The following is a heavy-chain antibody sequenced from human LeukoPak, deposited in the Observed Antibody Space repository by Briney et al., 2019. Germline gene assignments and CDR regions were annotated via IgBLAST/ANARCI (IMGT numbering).Heavy chain of an antibody. CDR1: EFTFSNYA. V-gene: IGHV3-30-3*01. CDR3: VRSAFHAGSGNYYDY. J-gene: IGHJ4*02. Sequence: PGGSLRLSCAASEFTFSNYALHWVRQTPGKGLEWVAVMSSDGSKKYYADSVKGRFTISRDNAENTLYLQMNSLRVEDTAVYYCVRSAFHAGSGNYYDYWGQGTLVTVSS. D-gene: IGHD3-22*01. CDR2: MSSDGSKK.